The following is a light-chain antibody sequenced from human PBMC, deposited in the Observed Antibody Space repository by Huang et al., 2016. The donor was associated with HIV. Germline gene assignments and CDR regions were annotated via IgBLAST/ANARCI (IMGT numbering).Light chain of an antibody. Sequence: DIQMTQSPSSLSASVGDRVTITCRASQGIASSLAWSQQKPGKAPRLLLYAASALVSGVPSRFSGSGFETDYTLTISSLQPEDFATYYCQQYYSTHLLTFGGGTKVEI. CDR1: QGIASS. CDR2: AAS. V-gene: IGKV1-NL1*01. J-gene: IGKJ4*01. CDR3: QQYYSTHLLT.